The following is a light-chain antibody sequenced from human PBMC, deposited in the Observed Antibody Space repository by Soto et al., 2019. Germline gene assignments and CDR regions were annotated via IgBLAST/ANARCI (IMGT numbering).Light chain of an antibody. Sequence: QSALTQPASVSGSPGQSITTSCTGTSGDGGGYNYVSWYQQHPGKAPKLMIYEVSNRPSGVSNRFSGSKSGNTASLTISGLQAEDEADYYCSSYTSSSTRVFGGGTKLTVL. J-gene: IGLJ3*02. V-gene: IGLV2-14*01. CDR3: SSYTSSSTRV. CDR1: SGDGGGYNY. CDR2: EVS.